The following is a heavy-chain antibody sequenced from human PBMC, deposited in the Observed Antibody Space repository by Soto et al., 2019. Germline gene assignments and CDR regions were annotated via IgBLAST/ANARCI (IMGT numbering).Heavy chain of an antibody. CDR3: ASPSCGAACYYYGMDV. Sequence: QVQLVQSGAEVKKPGSSVKVSCKASGGTFSSYTISWVRQAPGQGLGWMGGIIPTFGTADYAQNFQGRVTITADESTSTGYMELSSLRSEDTALYYCASPSCGAACYYYGMDVWGQGTAVTVSS. V-gene: IGHV1-69*12. D-gene: IGHD2-21*01. CDR1: GGTFSSYT. J-gene: IGHJ6*02. CDR2: IIPTFGTA.